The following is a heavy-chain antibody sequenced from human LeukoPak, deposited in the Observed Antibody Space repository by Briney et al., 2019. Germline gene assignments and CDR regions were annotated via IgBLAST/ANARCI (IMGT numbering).Heavy chain of an antibody. D-gene: IGHD1-26*01. CDR2: IYPGDSDT. J-gene: IGHJ4*02. V-gene: IGHV5-51*01. CDR3: ARGGALGATVSDY. Sequence: GESLKISCKGSGSGYSFTSQWIGWVRQMPGKGLEWMGIIYPGDSDTRYSPSFQGQVTISADKSISTAYLQWSSLKASDTAMYYCARGGALGATVSDYWGQGTLVTVSS. CDR1: GYSFTSQW.